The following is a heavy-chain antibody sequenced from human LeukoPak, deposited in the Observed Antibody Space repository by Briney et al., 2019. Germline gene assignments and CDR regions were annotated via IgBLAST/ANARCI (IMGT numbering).Heavy chain of an antibody. CDR1: GFTFSSYA. J-gene: IGHJ4*02. CDR2: ISSSGGRT. CDR3: ARDRGYADY. V-gene: IGHV3-64*01. Sequence: GGSLRLSCAASGFTFSSYAMHWVRQAPGKGLEYVSGISSSGGRTYYSNSVKGRFTIARDNSKNTLHLQMGSLRAEDMAVYYCARDRGYADYWGQGTLVTVSS. D-gene: IGHD5-12*01.